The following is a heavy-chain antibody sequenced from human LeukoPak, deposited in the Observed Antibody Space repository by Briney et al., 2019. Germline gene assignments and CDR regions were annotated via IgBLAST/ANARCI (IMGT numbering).Heavy chain of an antibody. Sequence: ASVKVSCTASGYTFTSYAMHWVRQAPGQRLECMGWINTGNGNTKYSQKFQGRVTITRDTSASTAYMDLSSLRSEDAAVYYCARNTETAIPLPYYFDYWGQGTLVTVSS. D-gene: IGHD2-21*02. CDR3: ARNTETAIPLPYYFDY. V-gene: IGHV1-3*04. J-gene: IGHJ4*02. CDR2: INTGNGNT. CDR1: GYTFTSYA.